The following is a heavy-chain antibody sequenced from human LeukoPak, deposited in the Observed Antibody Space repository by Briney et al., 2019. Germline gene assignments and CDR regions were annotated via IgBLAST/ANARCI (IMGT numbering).Heavy chain of an antibody. CDR2: INHSGST. D-gene: IGHD2-15*01. CDR1: GGSFSGYY. V-gene: IGHV4-34*01. J-gene: IGHJ4*02. CDR3: ARVVVVAAGHDY. Sequence: KPSENLSLTCPVYGGSFSGYYWGWIRQPPREGLEWIGEINHSGSTNYNPSLKSRVTISVDTSKNQFSLKLSSVTAADTAVYYCARVVVVAAGHDYWGQGTLVTVSS.